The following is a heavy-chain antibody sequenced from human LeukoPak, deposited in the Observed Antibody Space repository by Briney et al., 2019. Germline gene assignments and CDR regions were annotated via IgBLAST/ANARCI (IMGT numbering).Heavy chain of an antibody. J-gene: IGHJ4*02. D-gene: IGHD5-12*01. V-gene: IGHV1-8*03. CDR1: GYTFTSYD. Sequence: ASVKVSCKASGYTFTSYDINWVRQATGQGLEWMGWMNPNSGSTGYAQKFQGRVTITRNNSISTAYMELSGLRSADTAVYYCARGRSTGYPYYFEYWGQGTLVTVSS. CDR3: ARGRSTGYPYYFEY. CDR2: MNPNSGST.